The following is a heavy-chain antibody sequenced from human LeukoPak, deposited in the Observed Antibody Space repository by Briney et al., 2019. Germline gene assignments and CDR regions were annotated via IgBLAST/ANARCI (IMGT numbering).Heavy chain of an antibody. CDR2: IDVTGGDI. Sequence: GGSLRLSCAATVYSFSVSPMSWVRQAPGNGLEWVSSIDVTGGDIYYADSVKGRFAISRDSAKSSVSLQINSLRVEDTDIYYCAKGKSGAYYYYMDVWGKGTTVTVSS. CDR1: VYSFSVSP. CDR3: AKGKSGAYYYYMDV. V-gene: IGHV3-21*04. D-gene: IGHD3-10*01. J-gene: IGHJ6*03.